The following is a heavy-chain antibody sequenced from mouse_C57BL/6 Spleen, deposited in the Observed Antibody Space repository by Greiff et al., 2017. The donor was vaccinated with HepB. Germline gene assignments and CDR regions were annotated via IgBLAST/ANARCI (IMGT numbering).Heavy chain of an antibody. V-gene: IGHV1-42*01. CDR2: INPSTGGT. CDR1: GYSFTGYY. Sequence: VQLQQSGPELVKPGASVKISCKASGYSFTGYYMNWVKQSPEKSLEWIGEINPSTGGTTYNQKFKAKATLTVDKSSSTAYMQLKSLTSEDSAVYYCAREGAYYSNLDAMDYWGQGTSVTVSS. CDR3: AREGAYYSNLDAMDY. D-gene: IGHD2-5*01. J-gene: IGHJ4*01.